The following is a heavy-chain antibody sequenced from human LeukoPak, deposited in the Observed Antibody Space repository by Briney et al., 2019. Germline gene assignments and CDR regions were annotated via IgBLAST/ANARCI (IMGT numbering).Heavy chain of an antibody. J-gene: IGHJ4*02. CDR3: AGGPRPRRFDY. CDR2: IYYSGST. Sequence: SETLSLTCTVSGGSISSYYWSWIRQPPGKGLEWIGYIYYSGSTNYNPSLKSRVTISVDTSKNQFSLKLSSVTAVDTAVYYCAGGPRPRRFDYWGQGTLVTVSS. V-gene: IGHV4-59*01. D-gene: IGHD1-14*01. CDR1: GGSISSYY.